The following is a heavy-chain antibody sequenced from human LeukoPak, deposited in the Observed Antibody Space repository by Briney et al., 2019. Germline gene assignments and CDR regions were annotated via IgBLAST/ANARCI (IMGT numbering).Heavy chain of an antibody. CDR3: ARELSAVGRWGAFDM. D-gene: IGHD6-13*01. CDR1: GYTFTDYF. V-gene: IGHV1-2*02. Sequence: ASVKVSCKASGYTFTDYFIHWIRQAPGQGLEWMRWINPNSGATSYAQKFQGRVTMTRDTSINTGNMELTGLRFDDTAVYYCARELSAVGRWGAFDMWGQGTMVTVSS. J-gene: IGHJ3*02. CDR2: INPNSGAT.